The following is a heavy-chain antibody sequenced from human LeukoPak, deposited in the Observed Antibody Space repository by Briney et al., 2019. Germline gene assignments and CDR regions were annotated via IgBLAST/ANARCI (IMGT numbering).Heavy chain of an antibody. D-gene: IGHD3-10*01. CDR1: GFTFSSYA. Sequence: GGSLRLSCAASGFTFSSYAMSWVRQAPGKGLEWVSAISGSGGSTYYADSVKGRFTISRDNSKNTLYLQMNSLRAEDTAIYYCAKDHVNYDSGRLGFGSWGQGTLVTVSS. CDR3: AKDHVNYDSGRLGFGS. J-gene: IGHJ4*02. CDR2: ISGSGGST. V-gene: IGHV3-23*01.